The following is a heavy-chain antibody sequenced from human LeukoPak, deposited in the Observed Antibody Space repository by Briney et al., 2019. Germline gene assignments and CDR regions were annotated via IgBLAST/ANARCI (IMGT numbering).Heavy chain of an antibody. CDR1: GFTVSSNY. Sequence: LAGGSLRLSCAASGFTVSSNYMIWVRQAPGKGLEWVSGISWNSGDIGYADSVKGRFTISRDNAKNSLYLQMNSLRAEDTALYYCAKVSGYSYGFFDYWGQGTLVTVSS. CDR2: ISWNSGDI. V-gene: IGHV3-9*01. J-gene: IGHJ4*02. D-gene: IGHD5-18*01. CDR3: AKVSGYSYGFFDY.